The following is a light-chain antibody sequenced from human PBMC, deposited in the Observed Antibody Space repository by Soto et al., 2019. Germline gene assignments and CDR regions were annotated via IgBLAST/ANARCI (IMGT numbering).Light chain of an antibody. Sequence: QSALTQPRSVSGSPGQSVTISCTGTSTDVGGDNYVSWYQQHPGKVPKLMLYDVSKRPSGVPDRFSGSKSGNTASLTISGLQAEDEADYYCCSYAGRDTLDVFGSGTKLTVL. V-gene: IGLV2-11*01. CDR3: CSYAGRDTLDV. CDR1: STDVGGDNY. J-gene: IGLJ1*01. CDR2: DVS.